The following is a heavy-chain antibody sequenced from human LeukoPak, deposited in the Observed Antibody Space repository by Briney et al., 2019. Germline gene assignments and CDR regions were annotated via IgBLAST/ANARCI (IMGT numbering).Heavy chain of an antibody. CDR3: ARISGYCSSISCPLPPNFDY. V-gene: IGHV3-21*01. CDR1: GFTFSSYS. J-gene: IGHJ4*02. D-gene: IGHD2-2*01. Sequence: GGSLRLSCAASGFTFSSYSMNWVRQAPGKGLEWVSSISSSSSYIYYADSVKGRFTISRDNAKNSLYLQMNSLRAEDTAVYYCARISGYCSSISCPLPPNFDYWGQGTLVTVSS. CDR2: ISSSSSYI.